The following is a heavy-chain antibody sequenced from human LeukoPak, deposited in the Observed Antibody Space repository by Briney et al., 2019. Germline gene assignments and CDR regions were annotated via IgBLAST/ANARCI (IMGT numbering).Heavy chain of an antibody. D-gene: IGHD6-19*01. CDR1: GGSISSTSLY. Sequence: SETLSLTCTVSGGSISSTSLYWGWIRQPPGEGLEWIGTIYYSGSTYYNPSLKSRVTVSVDTSKNHFSLRLTSVTAADTAVYFCARIEAVAGRGPWYFDLWGRGTLVTVSS. CDR2: IYYSGST. CDR3: ARIEAVAGRGPWYFDL. V-gene: IGHV4-39*07. J-gene: IGHJ2*01.